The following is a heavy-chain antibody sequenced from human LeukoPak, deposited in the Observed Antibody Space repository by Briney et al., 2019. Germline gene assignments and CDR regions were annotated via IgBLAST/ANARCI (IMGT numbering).Heavy chain of an antibody. CDR3: AKSVHYDSSGYFPSDY. CDR2: ISGSGGST. V-gene: IGHV3-23*01. CDR1: GFTFSSYA. J-gene: IGHJ4*02. Sequence: GSLRLSCAASGFTFSSYAMSWVRQAPGKGLEWVSAISGSGGSTYYADSVKGRFTISRDKSKNTLYLQMNSLRAEDTAVYYCAKSVHYDSSGYFPSDYWRQGPLVTVSS. D-gene: IGHD3-22*01.